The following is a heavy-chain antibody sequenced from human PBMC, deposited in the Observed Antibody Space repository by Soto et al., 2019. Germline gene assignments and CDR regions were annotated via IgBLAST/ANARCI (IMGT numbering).Heavy chain of an antibody. CDR1: GFTLSGSV. V-gene: IGHV3-73*01. D-gene: IGHD2-15*01. CDR3: STQDCSGDRCQHPY. J-gene: IGHJ4*02. CDR2: IGMKSNSYAT. Sequence: GSLRLSCAASGFTLSGSVVHWVRQAPGKGLEWVGRIGMKSNSYATAYVAAVKGRFSISRDDSENMAYLHMNSLKTEDTAVYYCSTQDCSGDRCQHPYSGQGTLVTVSS.